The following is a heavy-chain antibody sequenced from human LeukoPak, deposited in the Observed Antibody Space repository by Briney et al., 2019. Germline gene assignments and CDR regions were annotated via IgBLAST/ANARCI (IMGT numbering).Heavy chain of an antibody. D-gene: IGHD2-8*02. Sequence: PGGSLRLSCAPSGFTFSSYWMHWARQAPGKGLMWVSRIDTDGSNTNYADSVEGRFTISRDNAKNTLYLQMNSLRAEDTAVYYCARGLLGIDFWGQGTLVTVSS. J-gene: IGHJ4*02. CDR1: GFTFSSYW. CDR2: IDTDGSNT. V-gene: IGHV3-74*01. CDR3: ARGLLGIDF.